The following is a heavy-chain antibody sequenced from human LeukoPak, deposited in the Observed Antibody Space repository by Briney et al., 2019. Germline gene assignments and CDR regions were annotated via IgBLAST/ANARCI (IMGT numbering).Heavy chain of an antibody. CDR3: ARRRYYDSSGSPGWAFDI. J-gene: IGHJ3*02. Sequence: SETLSLTCTVSGGSISSSSYYWGWIRQPPGKGVEWIGSIYYSGSTYYNPYLKSRVTISVDTSKNQFSLKLSSVTAADTAVYYCARRRYYDSSGSPGWAFDIWGQGTMVTVSS. CDR1: GGSISSSSYY. V-gene: IGHV4-39*01. D-gene: IGHD3-22*01. CDR2: IYYSGST.